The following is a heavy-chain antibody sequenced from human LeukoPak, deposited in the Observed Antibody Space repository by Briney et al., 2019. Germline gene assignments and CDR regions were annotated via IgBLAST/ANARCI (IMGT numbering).Heavy chain of an antibody. V-gene: IGHV4-59*11. CDR3: AREHLMDV. J-gene: IGHJ6*04. CDR2: IYYSGST. CDR1: GGSISSHY. Sequence: SETLSLTCTVSGGSISSHYWSWIRQPPGKGLEWIGYIYYSGSTNYNPSLKSRGTISVDTSKNQFSLKLSSVTAADTAVYYCAREHLMDVWGKGTTVTVSS.